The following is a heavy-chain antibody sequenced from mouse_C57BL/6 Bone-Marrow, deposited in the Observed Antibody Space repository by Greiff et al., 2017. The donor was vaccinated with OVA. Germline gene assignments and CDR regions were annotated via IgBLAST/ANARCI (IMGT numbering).Heavy chain of an antibody. D-gene: IGHD1-1*01. CDR3: VLLRRSPFYAMDY. CDR2: IYPRDGST. Sequence: VMLVESGPELVKPGASVKLSCKASGYTFTSYDINWVKQRPGQGLEWIGWIYPRDGSTKYNEKFKGKSTLTVDTSSSTAYMELHSLTSEDSAVYVCVLLRRSPFYAMDYWGQGTSVTVSS. V-gene: IGHV1-85*01. J-gene: IGHJ4*01. CDR1: GYTFTSYD.